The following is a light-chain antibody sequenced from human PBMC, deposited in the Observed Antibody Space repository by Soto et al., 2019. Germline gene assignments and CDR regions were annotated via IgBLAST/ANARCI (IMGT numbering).Light chain of an antibody. Sequence: EIVMTQSPATLSVSPGERATLSCRASQSVSRYLAWYQQKPGQAPRLLIYGASTRATDIPARFSGSGSGTEFTLTITSLQSEDFAVYDCQQYNDWPLITFGQGTRLEIK. V-gene: IGKV3-15*01. CDR3: QQYNDWPLIT. CDR2: GAS. CDR1: QSVSRY. J-gene: IGKJ5*01.